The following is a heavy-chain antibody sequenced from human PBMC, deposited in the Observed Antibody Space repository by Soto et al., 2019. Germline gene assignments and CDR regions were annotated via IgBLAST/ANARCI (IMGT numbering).Heavy chain of an antibody. V-gene: IGHV4-30-2*01. Sequence: QLQLLESGSGLVKPSQTLSLTCSVSGGSINSGRSSWNWIRQPPGKGLEWIAYISHSGSTYYTPSLKSRVTISVDRSKNQFSLKLTSLTAADTAVYYCVRESTPSGPNCFDTWGPGILVTVSS. CDR1: GGSINSGRSS. D-gene: IGHD2-8*02. J-gene: IGHJ5*02. CDR3: VRESTPSGPNCFDT. CDR2: ISHSGST.